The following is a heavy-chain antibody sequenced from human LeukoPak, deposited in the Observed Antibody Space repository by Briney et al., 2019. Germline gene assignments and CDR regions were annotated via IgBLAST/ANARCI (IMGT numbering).Heavy chain of an antibody. Sequence: ASVKVSCKASGYTFTSYGISWVRQAPGQGLEWMGWISAYNGNTNYAQKLQGRVTMTTDTSTSTAYMELRSLRSDDTAVYYCARGTDYYGSGPEVAFDIWGQGTMVTVSS. V-gene: IGHV1-18*01. J-gene: IGHJ3*02. CDR1: GYTFTSYG. CDR3: ARGTDYYGSGPEVAFDI. CDR2: ISAYNGNT. D-gene: IGHD3-10*01.